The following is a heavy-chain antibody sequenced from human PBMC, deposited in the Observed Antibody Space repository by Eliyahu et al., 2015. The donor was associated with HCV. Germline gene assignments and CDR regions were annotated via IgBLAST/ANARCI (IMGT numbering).Heavy chain of an antibody. CDR3: ARMLQYYDYVWGSYRYNNWFDP. D-gene: IGHD3-16*02. J-gene: IGHJ5*02. Sequence: QVTLRESGPALVKPTQTLTLTCTFSGFSLSTSGMCVSWIRQPPGKALEWIAFLDWVGVKYNSTSLKTRLTISKDTSKNQVVLTMTNMDPVDTATYYCARMLQYYDYVWGSYRYNNWFDPWGQGTLVTVSS. CDR1: GFSLSTSGMC. CDR2: LDWVGVK. V-gene: IGHV2-70*01.